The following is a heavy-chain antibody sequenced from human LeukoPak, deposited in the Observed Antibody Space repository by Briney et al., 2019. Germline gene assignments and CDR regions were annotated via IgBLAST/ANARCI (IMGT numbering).Heavy chain of an antibody. CDR2: ISYDGSNK. D-gene: IGHD4-11*01. J-gene: IGHJ5*02. V-gene: IGHV3-30*18. Sequence: GRSLRLSCAASGFTFSSYGMHWVRQAPGKGLEWVAVISYDGSNKYYADSVKGRFTISSDNSKNTLYLQMNSLRAEDTAVYYCAKGPPYSNYVSWFDPWGQGTLVTVSS. CDR3: AKGPPYSNYVSWFDP. CDR1: GFTFSSYG.